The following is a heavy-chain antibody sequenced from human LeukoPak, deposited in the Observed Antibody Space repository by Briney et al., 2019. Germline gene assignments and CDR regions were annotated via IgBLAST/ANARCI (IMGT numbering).Heavy chain of an antibody. J-gene: IGHJ4*02. CDR1: GGSISSGGYY. CDR3: ARDAPLEYSSSSGFDY. D-gene: IGHD6-6*01. CDR2: IYYSGST. V-gene: IGHV4-31*03. Sequence: PSETLSLTCTVSGGSISSGGYYWSWIRQHPGKGLEWIGYIYYSGSTYYNPSLKSRVTISVDTSKNQFPLKLSSVTAADTAVYYCARDAPLEYSSSSGFDYWGQGTLVTVSS.